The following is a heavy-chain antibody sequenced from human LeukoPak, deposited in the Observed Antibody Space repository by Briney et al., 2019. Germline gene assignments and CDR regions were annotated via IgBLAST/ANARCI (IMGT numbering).Heavy chain of an antibody. J-gene: IGHJ4*02. CDR1: GYTFTGYY. D-gene: IGHD4-17*01. CDR3: ATLYGDYVGSDY. CDR2: IDPNSGGT. V-gene: IGHV1-2*02. Sequence: AAPVKVSCKASGYTFTGYYMHWVRQAPGQGLEWMGWIDPNSGGTNYAQKFQGRVTMTRDTSISTAYMELSRLRSDDTAVYYCATLYGDYVGSDYWGQGTLVTVSS.